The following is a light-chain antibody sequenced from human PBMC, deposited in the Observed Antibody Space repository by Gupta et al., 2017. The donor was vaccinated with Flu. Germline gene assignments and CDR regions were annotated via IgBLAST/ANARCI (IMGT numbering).Light chain of an antibody. CDR1: SSKIGSNY. CDR3: AAWDGSRSGLV. Sequence: RLTIPRAGSSSKIGSNYVYEYQQLPGTAPKLLIYRNNQRPSGVPDRFSGSKSGPSASLAISGLRSEEEADYYCAAWDGSRSGLVIGGGTKLTVL. V-gene: IGLV1-47*01. CDR2: RNN. J-gene: IGLJ2*01.